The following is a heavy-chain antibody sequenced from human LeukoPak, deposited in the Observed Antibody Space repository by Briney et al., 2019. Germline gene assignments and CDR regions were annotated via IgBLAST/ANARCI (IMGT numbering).Heavy chain of an antibody. Sequence: SETLSLTCTVSGGSISSSSYYWGWIRQPPGKGLEWIGSTYYSGSTYYNPSLKSRVTISVDTSKNQFSLKLSSVTAADTAVYYCARFSAVAGVYWGQGTPVTVSS. J-gene: IGHJ4*02. D-gene: IGHD6-19*01. V-gene: IGHV4-39*01. CDR1: GGSISSSSYY. CDR3: ARFSAVAGVY. CDR2: TYYSGST.